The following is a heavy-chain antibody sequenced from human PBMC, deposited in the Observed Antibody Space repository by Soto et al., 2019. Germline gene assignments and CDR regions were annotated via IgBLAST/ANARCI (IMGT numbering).Heavy chain of an antibody. V-gene: IGHV4-59*01. Sequence: LSLTCTVAGGSISSYYWSWIRQPPGKGLEWIGYIYYSGSTNYNPSLKSRVTISVDTSKNQFSLKLSSVTAADTAVYYCARDSVTVTTSYGMDVWGQGTTVTVSS. J-gene: IGHJ6*02. CDR1: GGSISSYY. CDR2: IYYSGST. CDR3: ARDSVTVTTSYGMDV. D-gene: IGHD4-17*01.